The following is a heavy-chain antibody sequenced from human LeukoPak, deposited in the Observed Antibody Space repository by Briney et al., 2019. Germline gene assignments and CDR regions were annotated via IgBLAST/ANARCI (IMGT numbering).Heavy chain of an antibody. J-gene: IGHJ5*02. CDR2: IYYSGST. Sequence: SDTLSLTCAVSGYSISSSNWWGWIRQPPGTGLEWIGYIYYSGSTNYNPSLKSRVTLSVDTSKNQFSLKLSSVTAADTAVYYCAKSLYGSGSYYNWFDPWGQGTLVTVSS. V-gene: IGHV4-28*01. D-gene: IGHD3-10*01. CDR3: AKSLYGSGSYYNWFDP. CDR1: GYSISSSNW.